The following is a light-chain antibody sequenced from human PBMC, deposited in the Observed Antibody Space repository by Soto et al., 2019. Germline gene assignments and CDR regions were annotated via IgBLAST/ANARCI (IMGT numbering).Light chain of an antibody. CDR3: QQYNNWPWT. J-gene: IGKJ1*01. CDR2: SAS. CDR1: QSVSSN. Sequence: EIVMTQSPATLSVSPGERATLSCRASQSVSSNLAWYQQKPGQAPRLLTYSASTRATGIPARFSGSGSGTEFTLTISSLQSEDFAVYYCQQYNNWPWTFGQGTKVDIK. V-gene: IGKV3-15*01.